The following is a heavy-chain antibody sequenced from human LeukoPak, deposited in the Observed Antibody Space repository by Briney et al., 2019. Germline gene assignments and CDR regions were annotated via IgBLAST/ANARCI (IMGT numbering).Heavy chain of an antibody. D-gene: IGHD6-6*01. CDR3: ARSMAARPPEYYYYYYGMDV. J-gene: IGHJ6*02. CDR1: GYSFTSYW. Sequence: GESLKISCKGSGYSFTSYWIGWVRQMPGKGLEWMGIIYPGDSDTRYSPSFQGQVTISADKSISTACLQWSSLKASDTAMYYCARSMAARPPEYYYYYYGMDVWGQGTTVTVSS. V-gene: IGHV5-51*01. CDR2: IYPGDSDT.